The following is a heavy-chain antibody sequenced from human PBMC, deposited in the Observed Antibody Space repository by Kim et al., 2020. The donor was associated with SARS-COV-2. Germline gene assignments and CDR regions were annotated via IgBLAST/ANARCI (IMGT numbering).Heavy chain of an antibody. V-gene: IGHV4-34*01. CDR1: GGSFSGYY. Sequence: SETLSLTCAVYGGSFSGYYWSWIRQPPGKGLEWIGEINHSGSTNYNPSLKSRVTISVDTSKNQFSLKLSSVTAADTAVYYCARGGVYYYDSSGYYHYYYGMDVWGQGTTVTVSS. CDR2: INHSGST. D-gene: IGHD3-22*01. J-gene: IGHJ6*02. CDR3: ARGGVYYYDSSGYYHYYYGMDV.